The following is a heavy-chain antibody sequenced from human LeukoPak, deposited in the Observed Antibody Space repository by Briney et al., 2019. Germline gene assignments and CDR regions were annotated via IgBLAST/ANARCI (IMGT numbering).Heavy chain of an antibody. CDR2: IYSSGSGIT. Sequence: SETLSLTCTVSGGSISVSYWSWIRQSPGKGLEWIAYIYSSGSGITNYNPSLMSRVTISVDTSKSQVSLILTSVTAADTAVYYCARHLGAAGFDYWGQGIVVTVSS. J-gene: IGHJ4*02. V-gene: IGHV4-4*09. CDR1: GGSISVSY. D-gene: IGHD6-13*01. CDR3: ARHLGAAGFDY.